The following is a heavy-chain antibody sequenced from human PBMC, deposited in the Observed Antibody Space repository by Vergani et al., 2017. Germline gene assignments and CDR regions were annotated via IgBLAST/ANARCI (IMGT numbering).Heavy chain of an antibody. D-gene: IGHD3-10*01. CDR1: DSSIMTNPY. Sequence: QVQLQESGPGLVKPSETLTLTCDVSDSSIMTNPYWGWFRQSPGKGLEWIGCIHHSGDTHYNSSLKSRVSISIVSSSKFSLSLTSVTAADMAIYYCARHRGSGGFFPSSYFYGMDVWVHGTTVTVSS. CDR3: ARHRGSGGFFPSSYFYGMDV. V-gene: IGHV4-38-2*01. J-gene: IGHJ6*02. CDR2: IHHSGDT.